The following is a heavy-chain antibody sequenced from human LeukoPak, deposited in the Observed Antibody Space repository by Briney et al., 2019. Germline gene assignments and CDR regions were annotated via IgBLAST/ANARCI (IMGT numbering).Heavy chain of an antibody. J-gene: IGHJ6*02. D-gene: IGHD6-6*01. CDR3: AVSQYSSSFRSYYYYGMDV. Sequence: ASVKVSCKASGGTFSSYAISWVRQAPGQGLEWMGGIIPIFGTANYAQKFEGRVTITADESTSTAYMELSSLRSEDTAVYYCAVSQYSSSFRSYYYYGMDVWGQGTTVTVSS. V-gene: IGHV1-69*13. CDR2: IIPIFGTA. CDR1: GGTFSSYA.